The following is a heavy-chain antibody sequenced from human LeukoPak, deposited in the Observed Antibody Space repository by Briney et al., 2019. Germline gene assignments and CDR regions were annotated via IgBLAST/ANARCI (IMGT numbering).Heavy chain of an antibody. D-gene: IGHD3-22*01. V-gene: IGHV3-23*01. CDR3: ASQGRDTMIVVVTFDY. Sequence: QPGGSLRLPCAASGFTFTSYAMNWVRQAPGKGLDWVSPIRGSGGSTYYADSVKGRFTISRDNSKNTLYLQMNSLRAEDTAVYYCASQGRDTMIVVVTFDYWGQGTLVTVSS. CDR2: IRGSGGST. CDR1: GFTFTSYA. J-gene: IGHJ4*02.